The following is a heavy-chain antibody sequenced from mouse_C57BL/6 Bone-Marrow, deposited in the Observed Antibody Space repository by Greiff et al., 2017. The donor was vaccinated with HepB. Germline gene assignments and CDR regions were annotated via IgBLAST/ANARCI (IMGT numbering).Heavy chain of an antibody. V-gene: IGHV10-1*01. J-gene: IGHJ1*03. CDR2: IRSKSNNYAT. CDR3: VRQRGKEYFDV. Sequence: EVKVVESGGGLVQPKGSLKLSCAASGFSFNTYAMNWVRQAPGKGLEWVARIRSKSNNYATYYADSVKDRFTISRDDSESMLYLQMNNLKTEDTAMYYCVRQRGKEYFDVWGTGTTVTVSS. CDR1: GFSFNTYA.